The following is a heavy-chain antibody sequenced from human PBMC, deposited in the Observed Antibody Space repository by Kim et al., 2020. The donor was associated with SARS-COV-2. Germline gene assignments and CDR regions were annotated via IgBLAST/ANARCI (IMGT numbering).Heavy chain of an antibody. CDR2: IYYSGST. D-gene: IGHD3-22*01. CDR3: ARVSYDSSGYYAFDI. CDR1: GGSISSYY. J-gene: IGHJ3*02. V-gene: IGHV4-59*01. Sequence: SETLSLTCTVSGGSISSYYWSWIRQPPGKGLEWIGYIYYSGSTNYNPSLKSRVTISVDTSKNQFSLKLSSVTAADTAVYYCARVSYDSSGYYAFDIWGQGTMVTVSS.